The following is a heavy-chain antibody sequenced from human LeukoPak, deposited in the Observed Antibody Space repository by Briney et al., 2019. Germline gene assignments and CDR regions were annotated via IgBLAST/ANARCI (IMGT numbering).Heavy chain of an antibody. J-gene: IGHJ5*02. Sequence: GRSLRLSCAASGFTFSSYGMHWVRQAPGKGLEWVAVIWYDGSNKYYADSVKGQFTITRDNSKNTLYLQMNSLRAEDTAVYYCAWGWVQPFTSWGQGTLVTVSS. V-gene: IGHV3-33*01. CDR3: AWGWVQPFTS. CDR2: IWYDGSNK. CDR1: GFTFSSYG. D-gene: IGHD5-24*01.